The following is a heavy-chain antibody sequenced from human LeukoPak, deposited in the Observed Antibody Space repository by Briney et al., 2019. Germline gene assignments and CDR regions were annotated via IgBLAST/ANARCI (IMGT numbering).Heavy chain of an antibody. D-gene: IGHD3-10*01. CDR3: AKDDAWLRFGE. CDR1: GFTFSKHG. J-gene: IGHJ4*02. Sequence: GGSLRLSCAASGFTFSKHGMNWVRQAPGKGLEWVSGISPSGDITYYADSVKGRFTIFRDNSKNTLYLEVISLTAEDTAVYYCAKDDAWLRFGEWSQGTLVTVSS. V-gene: IGHV3-23*01. CDR2: ISPSGDIT.